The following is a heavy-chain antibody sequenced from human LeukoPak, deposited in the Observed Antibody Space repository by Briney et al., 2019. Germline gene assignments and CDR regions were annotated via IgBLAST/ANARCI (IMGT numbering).Heavy chain of an antibody. J-gene: IGHJ5*02. CDR3: ARVGGYSYGFWFDP. CDR1: GGTFSSYA. V-gene: IGHV1-69*05. D-gene: IGHD5-18*01. CDR2: IIPIFGTA. Sequence: SVKVSCKASGGTFSSYAISWVRQAPGQGLEWMGRIIPIFGTANYAQKFRGRVTITTDESTSTAYMELSSLRSEDTAVYYCARVGGYSYGFWFDPWGQGTLVTVSS.